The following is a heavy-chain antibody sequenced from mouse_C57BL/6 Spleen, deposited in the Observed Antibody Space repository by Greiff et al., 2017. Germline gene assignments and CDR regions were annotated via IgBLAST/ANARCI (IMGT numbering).Heavy chain of an antibody. D-gene: IGHD1-1*01. CDR3: ARGGGSRDYAMDD. V-gene: IGHV5-12*01. CDR2: ISNGGGST. CDR1: GFTISDYY. J-gene: IGHJ4*01. Sequence: EVKLVESGGGLVQPGGSLKLSCAASGFTISDYYMYWVRQTPEKRLEWVAYISNGGGSTYYPDTVQGRVTISRDNAKNTPYLQLSRLKSEDTAMYYCARGGGSRDYAMDDWGHGASVTVSS.